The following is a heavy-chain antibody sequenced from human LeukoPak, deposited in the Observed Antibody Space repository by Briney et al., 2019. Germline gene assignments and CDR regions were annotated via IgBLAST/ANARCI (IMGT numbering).Heavy chain of an antibody. Sequence: PGGSQRLSCAASGFTFSNYAMTWVRQAQGKGLQWVSAITGSGGTTYYADSVKGRFAISRDNSKNTLYLQMNSLRAEDTAVYYCATLMRGPTGYSGYGGEDYWGQGTLVTVSS. J-gene: IGHJ4*02. V-gene: IGHV3-23*01. CDR3: ATLMRGPTGYSGYGGEDY. D-gene: IGHD5-12*01. CDR1: GFTFSNYA. CDR2: ITGSGGTT.